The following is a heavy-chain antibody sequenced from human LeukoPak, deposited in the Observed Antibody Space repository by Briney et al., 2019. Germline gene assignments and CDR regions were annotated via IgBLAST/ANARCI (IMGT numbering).Heavy chain of an antibody. J-gene: IGHJ4*02. CDR1: GFTFSRNG. CDR2: ISYDGSNR. D-gene: IGHD3-9*01. V-gene: IGHV3-30*18. Sequence: GGSLRLSCVASGFTFSRNGMHWVRQAPGKGLEWVAVISYDGSNRYYVDSVKGRLTISRNNSKNTLYLQMNSLRGEDTAVYYCAKDRLMDPGTFTGYFDSWGQGILVAVSS. CDR3: AKDRLMDPGTFTGYFDS.